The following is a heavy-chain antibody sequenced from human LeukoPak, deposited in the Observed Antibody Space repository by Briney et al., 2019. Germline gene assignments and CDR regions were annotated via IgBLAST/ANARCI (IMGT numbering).Heavy chain of an antibody. J-gene: IGHJ4*02. CDR1: GGTFSSYA. CDR2: IIPIFGTA. CDR3: ATYIWGSYRYTRFDY. D-gene: IGHD3-16*02. V-gene: IGHV1-69*05. Sequence: ASVKVSCKASGGTFSSYAISWVRQAPGQGLEWMGGIIPIFGTANYAQKFQGRVTITTDESTSTAYMELSSLRSEDTAVYYCATYIWGSYRYTRFDYWGQGTLVTVSS.